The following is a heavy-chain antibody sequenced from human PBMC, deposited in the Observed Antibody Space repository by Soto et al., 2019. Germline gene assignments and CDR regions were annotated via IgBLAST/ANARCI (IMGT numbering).Heavy chain of an antibody. CDR2: IIPVFETP. CDR3: ARETPLSDDSVTGYSRIFDS. J-gene: IGHJ4*02. V-gene: IGHV1-69*01. Sequence: VQLVQSGAEVKKPGSSVRISCKASGGSFSRDAISWVRQVPGQRLEWMGGIIPVFETPNNAQKFQARFTVTVDASTTTAYMVLSSLTSDDTGIYYCARETPLSDDSVTGYSRIFDSWGQGTLVTVSS. D-gene: IGHD3-9*01. CDR1: GGSFSRDA.